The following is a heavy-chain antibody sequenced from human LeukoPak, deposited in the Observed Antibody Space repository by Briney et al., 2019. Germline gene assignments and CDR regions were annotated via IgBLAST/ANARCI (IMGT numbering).Heavy chain of an antibody. CDR3: ATYTLDIVPTINVFDY. D-gene: IGHD5-12*01. CDR1: GITFYRYP. CDR2: ISHDESSK. J-gene: IGHJ4*02. Sequence: GTSLRLSCAASGITFYRYPMHWVRQAPGKGLEWVAVISHDESSKYNGDSVKGRFTISRDNSKNMVYLEMNSLRAEDTAVYYCATYTLDIVPTINVFDYWGQGTLVTVSS. V-gene: IGHV3-30-3*01.